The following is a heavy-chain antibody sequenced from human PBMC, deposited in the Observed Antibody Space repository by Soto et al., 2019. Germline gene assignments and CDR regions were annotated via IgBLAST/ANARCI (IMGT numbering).Heavy chain of an antibody. Sequence: SETLSLTCAVSGVSISSGNWWTWVRQTPQRGLEYIGEIFHDGTANYYPSFERRVAIPVDTSKNQFSLKLTSVTAADTAIYFGARLFYDTRLNYMYFDFWGQGALVTVSS. V-gene: IGHV4-4*02. CDR3: ARLFYDTRLNYMYFDF. CDR1: GVSISSGNW. D-gene: IGHD3-10*01. J-gene: IGHJ4*02. CDR2: IFHDGTA.